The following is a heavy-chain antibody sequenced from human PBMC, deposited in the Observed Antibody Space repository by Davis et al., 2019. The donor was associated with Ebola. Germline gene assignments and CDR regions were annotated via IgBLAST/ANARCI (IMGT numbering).Heavy chain of an antibody. V-gene: IGHV3-30*03. CDR1: GFTFSNYG. CDR2: ISYDGSNK. D-gene: IGHD4-17*01. CDR3: ARAAGDYDLDY. Sequence: PGGSLRLSCAASGFTFSNYGMHWVRQAPGKGLEWVAVISYDGSNKYYADSVKGRFTISRDNSKNTLYLQMNSLRAEDTAVYYCARAAGDYDLDYWGQGTLVTVSS. J-gene: IGHJ4*02.